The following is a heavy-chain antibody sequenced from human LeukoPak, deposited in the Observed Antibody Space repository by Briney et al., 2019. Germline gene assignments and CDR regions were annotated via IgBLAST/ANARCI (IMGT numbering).Heavy chain of an antibody. CDR1: GFTFGDYA. V-gene: IGHV3-49*04. CDR3: ARDLSVREPLLLWFGELWGGIDY. CDR2: IRSKIYGGTP. J-gene: IGHJ4*02. Sequence: GGSLRLSCTASGFTFGDYAMTWVRQAPGKGLEWVGFIRSKIYGGTPEYAASVKGRFTISRDNSKNTLYLQMNSLRAEDTAVYYCARDLSVREPLLLWFGELWGGIDYWGQGTLVTVSS. D-gene: IGHD3-10*01.